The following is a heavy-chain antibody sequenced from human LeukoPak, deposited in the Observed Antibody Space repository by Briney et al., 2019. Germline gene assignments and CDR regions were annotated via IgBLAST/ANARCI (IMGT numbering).Heavy chain of an antibody. CDR3: ARPSLVTATTNWFDP. Sequence: GASVKVSCKASGYTFTGYYMHWVRQAPGQGLEWMGWINPNSGGTNYAQKFQGRVTMTRDTSISTAYMELSRLRSDGTAVYYSARPSLVTATTNWFDPWGQGTLVTVSS. D-gene: IGHD2-21*02. CDR1: GYTFTGYY. J-gene: IGHJ5*02. CDR2: INPNSGGT. V-gene: IGHV1-2*02.